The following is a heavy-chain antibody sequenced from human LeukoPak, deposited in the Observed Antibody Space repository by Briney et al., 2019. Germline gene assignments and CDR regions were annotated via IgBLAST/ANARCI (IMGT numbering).Heavy chain of an antibody. CDR1: GYTFTSYG. CDR2: ISAYNGNT. V-gene: IGHV1-18*01. Sequence: GASVKVSCKASGYTFTSYGISWVRQAPGQGLEWMGWISAYNGNTNYAQELQGRVTMTTDTSTSTAYMELRSLRSDDTAVYYCAREVVPAANYYYYYMDVWGKGTTVTVSS. J-gene: IGHJ6*03. CDR3: AREVVPAANYYYYYMDV. D-gene: IGHD2-2*01.